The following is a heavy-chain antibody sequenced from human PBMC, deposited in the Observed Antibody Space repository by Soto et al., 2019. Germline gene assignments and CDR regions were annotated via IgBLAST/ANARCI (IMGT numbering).Heavy chain of an antibody. D-gene: IGHD6-13*01. CDR3: VRDPGYSTTWHQAFDV. CDR1: GYTFTSYG. V-gene: IGHV1-18*01. CDR2: ISTYNGNT. Sequence: QVQLVQSGAEVKKPGASVKVSCKASGYTFTSYGISWVRQAPGLGPEWMGRISTYNGNTNYVQKLQGRVTMTTDTSSNTAYLDLRSPRYDDTAVYYCVRDPGYSTTWHQAFDVWGQWTMVTVSS. J-gene: IGHJ3*01.